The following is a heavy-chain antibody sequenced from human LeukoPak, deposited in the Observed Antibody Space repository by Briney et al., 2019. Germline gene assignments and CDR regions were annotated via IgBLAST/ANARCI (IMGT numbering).Heavy chain of an antibody. V-gene: IGHV1-69*13. CDR3: ARDPRKGSSWYYFDY. CDR1: GGTFSSYA. Sequence: SVTVSFKASGGTFSSYAISWVRQAPGQGLEWMGGIIPIFGTANYAQKFQGRVTITADESTSTAYMELSSLRSEDTAVYYCARDPRKGSSWYYFDYWGQGTLVTVSS. J-gene: IGHJ4*02. D-gene: IGHD6-13*01. CDR2: IIPIFGTA.